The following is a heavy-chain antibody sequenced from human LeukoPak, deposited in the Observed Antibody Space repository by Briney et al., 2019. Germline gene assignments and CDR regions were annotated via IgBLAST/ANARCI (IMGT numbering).Heavy chain of an antibody. CDR1: GFTFSSHG. CDR2: IWYDGSKK. Sequence: PGGSLRLSCAASGFTFSSHGMYWVRQAPGKGLGWVALIWYDGSKKNYADSVKGRFTISRDNSKNTLYLQMNSLRAEDTAVYYCARDISRGSLDYWGQGTLVTVSS. D-gene: IGHD2-15*01. CDR3: ARDISRGSLDY. V-gene: IGHV3-33*01. J-gene: IGHJ4*02.